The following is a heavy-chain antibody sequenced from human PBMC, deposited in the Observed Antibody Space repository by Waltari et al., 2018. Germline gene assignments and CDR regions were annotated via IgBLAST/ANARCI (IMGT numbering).Heavy chain of an antibody. CDR2: IKSKTDGGTT. J-gene: IGHJ6*02. CDR1: GFTFSNAW. D-gene: IGHD6-13*01. CDR3: TTSLYSSSWWDWGDYYYGMDV. Sequence: EVQLVESGGGLVKPGGSLSLSCAAYGFTFSNAWMSWVRQAPGKGMEWGGRIKSKTDGGTTDDAAPVKGRFTISRDDSKNTLYLQMNSLKTEDTAVYYCTTSLYSSSWWDWGDYYYGMDVWGQGTTVTVSS. V-gene: IGHV3-15*01.